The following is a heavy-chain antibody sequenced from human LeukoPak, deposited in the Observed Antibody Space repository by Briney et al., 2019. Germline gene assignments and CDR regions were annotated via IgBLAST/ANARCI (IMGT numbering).Heavy chain of an antibody. CDR2: ISSSSSTI. CDR1: GFTFSSYA. D-gene: IGHD3-3*01. V-gene: IGHV3-48*04. J-gene: IGHJ4*02. Sequence: PGGSLRLSCAASGFTFSSYAMSWVRQAPGKGLEWVSYISSSSSTIYYADSVKGRFTISRDNAKNSLYLQMNSLRAEDTAVYYCARDGLVWGYSDWGQGTLVTVSS. CDR3: ARDGLVWGYSD.